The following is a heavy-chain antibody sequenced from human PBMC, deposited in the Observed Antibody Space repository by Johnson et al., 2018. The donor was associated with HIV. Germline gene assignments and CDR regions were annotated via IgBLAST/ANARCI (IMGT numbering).Heavy chain of an antibody. V-gene: IGHV3-30*03. J-gene: IGHJ3*02. D-gene: IGHD6-19*01. CDR3: VRGWHSSGRCDVFDI. CDR1: RFTFSRYG. Sequence: QVQLVESGGGVVQPGRSLRLSCAASRFTFSRYGMHWVRQAPGKGLEWVAVIPYDGSNTYYEDSVKGRFTISRDNSDNILYLQVNSLRVEDTAVYYCVRGWHSSGRCDVFDIWGQGTMVTVSS. CDR2: IPYDGSNT.